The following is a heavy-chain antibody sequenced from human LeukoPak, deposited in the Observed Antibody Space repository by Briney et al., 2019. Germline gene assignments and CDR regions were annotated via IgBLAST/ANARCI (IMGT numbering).Heavy chain of an antibody. Sequence: ASVKVSCKASGYTFTSYGISWVRQAPGQGLEWMGWISAYNGNTNYAQKLQGRVTMTTDTSTSTAYMELRSLRSDDTAVYYCARESVDYYDTQRYYFDYWGQGTLVTVSS. D-gene: IGHD3-22*01. V-gene: IGHV1-18*01. CDR2: ISAYNGNT. J-gene: IGHJ4*02. CDR1: GYTFTSYG. CDR3: ARESVDYYDTQRYYFDY.